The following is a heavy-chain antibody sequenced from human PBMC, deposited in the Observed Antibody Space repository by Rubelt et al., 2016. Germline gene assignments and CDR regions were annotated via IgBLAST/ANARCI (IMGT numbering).Heavy chain of an antibody. CDR3: ARGNEYDWFDP. D-gene: IGHD6-6*01. J-gene: IGHJ5*02. V-gene: IGHV1-8*01. Sequence: QVQLVQSGAEVKKPGASVKVSCKASGYTFTSYDINWVRQATGQGLEWMGWMNPNSGNTGYAQKCQGRGTMTTDTSTSTGYMELRSLRSDDTAVYYCARGNEYDWFDPWGQGTLVTVSS. CDR2: MNPNSGNT. CDR1: GYTFTSYD.